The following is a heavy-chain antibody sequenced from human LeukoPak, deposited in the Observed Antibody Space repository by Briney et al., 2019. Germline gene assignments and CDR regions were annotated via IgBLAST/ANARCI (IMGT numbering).Heavy chain of an antibody. V-gene: IGHV4-59*12. CDR3: ARLASGSYGPLTPFDY. Sequence: PSETLSLTCTVSGGSISSYYWSWIRQPPGKGLEWIGDIYYSGSTNYNPPLKSRVTISVDTSKNQLSLRLSSVTAADTAVYYSARLASGSYGPLTPFDYWGQGTLVTVSS. J-gene: IGHJ4*02. CDR1: GGSISSYY. D-gene: IGHD1-26*01. CDR2: IYYSGST.